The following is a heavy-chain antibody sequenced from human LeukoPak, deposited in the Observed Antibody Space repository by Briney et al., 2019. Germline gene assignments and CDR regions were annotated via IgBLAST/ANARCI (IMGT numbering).Heavy chain of an antibody. CDR3: ATVSHYMVAARAEYFQH. V-gene: IGHV1-18*01. CDR1: GYTFTSYG. Sequence: GASVKVSCKASGYTFTSYGISWVRQAPGQGLEWMGWISAYNGNTNYAQKLQGRVTMTTDTSTSTAYMELSSLRSEDTAVYYCATVSHYMVAARAEYFQHWGQGTLVTVSS. D-gene: IGHD2-15*01. J-gene: IGHJ1*01. CDR2: ISAYNGNT.